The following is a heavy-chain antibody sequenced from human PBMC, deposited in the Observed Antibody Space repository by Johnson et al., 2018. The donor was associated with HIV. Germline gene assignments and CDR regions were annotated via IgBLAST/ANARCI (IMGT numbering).Heavy chain of an antibody. J-gene: IGHJ3*02. D-gene: IGHD3-10*01. CDR3: AAFRDYYGSGLNACDI. V-gene: IGHV3-11*04. CDR1: GFTFNDYY. CDR2: ISSSGGTI. Sequence: QVQLVESGGGVVRPGGSLRLSCAASGFTFNDYYMSWIRQAPGKGLEWVSYISSSGGTIYNADSVKGRFTISRDNSKKTLYLQMNSLRADDAAVYYCAAFRDYYGSGLNACDIWGQGTMVTVSS.